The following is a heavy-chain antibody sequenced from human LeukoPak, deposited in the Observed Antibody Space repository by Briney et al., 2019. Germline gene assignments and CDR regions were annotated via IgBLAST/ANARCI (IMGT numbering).Heavy chain of an antibody. J-gene: IGHJ2*01. V-gene: IGHV4-4*07. CDR1: AGSISSYF. Sequence: SQTLSLTCTVSAGSISSYFWSWIRQPDGKGLEWIGRIHTSGSTNYNSSLKTRVAMSLETSKNQSSLNLTSVTAAAPAVYHCARETRESRYFDLWGRGTPVTVSS. CDR3: ARETRESRYFDL. D-gene: IGHD4-23*01. CDR2: IHTSGST.